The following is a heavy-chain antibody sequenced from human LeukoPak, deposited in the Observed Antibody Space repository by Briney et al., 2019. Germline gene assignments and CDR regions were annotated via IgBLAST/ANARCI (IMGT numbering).Heavy chain of an antibody. CDR2: IHPIFGTA. CDR1: QRTFTSYA. Sequence: GASVKICYKASQRTFTSYAISSVREAPRHGLECMGGIHPIFGTANYTQKFQGRVTITTDESTSTAYMELSSLKTEDTAVYYCARVALWFGAATRDYYYGMDVWGQGTTVTVSS. J-gene: IGHJ6*02. D-gene: IGHD3-10*01. CDR3: ARVALWFGAATRDYYYGMDV. V-gene: IGHV1-69*05.